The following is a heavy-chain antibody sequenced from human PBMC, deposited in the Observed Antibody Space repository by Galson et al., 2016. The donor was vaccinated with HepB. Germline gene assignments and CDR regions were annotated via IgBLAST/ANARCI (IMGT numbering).Heavy chain of an antibody. D-gene: IGHD2-15*01. CDR3: AIEFGSFPAYYGLDV. CDR2: MNPNSGDT. Sequence: SVKVSRKASGYNLLSHDINWVRQATGQGLEWMGWMNPNSGDTVYAPEFQGRVIMTRNTSISTAYMELSSLSAEDTAVYYWAIEFGSFPAYYGLDVWGQGTTVTVSS. V-gene: IGHV1-8*01. J-gene: IGHJ6*02. CDR1: GYNLLSHD.